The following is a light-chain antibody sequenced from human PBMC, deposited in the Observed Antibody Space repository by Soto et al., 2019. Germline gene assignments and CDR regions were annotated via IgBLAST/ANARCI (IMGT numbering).Light chain of an antibody. J-gene: IGKJ2*01. CDR2: GVS. CDR3: QQFGYSPYN. Sequence: EVVLTQSPGTLSLSPGESATLSCRASESVDSSYLAWYQQKPGQAPRLLMSGVSSGATVIADRFSASGSGTDFTLTISRLEPEDFAVYYRQQFGYSPYNFGQGTKLEI. V-gene: IGKV3-20*01. CDR1: ESVDSSY.